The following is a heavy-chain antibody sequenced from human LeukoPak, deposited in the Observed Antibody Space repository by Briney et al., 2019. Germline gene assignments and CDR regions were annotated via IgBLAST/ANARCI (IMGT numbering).Heavy chain of an antibody. CDR1: GYTFTNYV. CDR2: INDGNGHT. V-gene: IGHV1-3*01. D-gene: IGHD3-16*01. Sequence: ASVKVSCKASGYTFTNYVIHWVCQAPGQRLEWMGWINDGNGHTRYSQKFQGRVTITADESTSTAYMELSSLRSEDTAVYYCARDIASGDLANLAYWGQGTLVTVSS. J-gene: IGHJ4*02. CDR3: ARDIASGDLANLAY.